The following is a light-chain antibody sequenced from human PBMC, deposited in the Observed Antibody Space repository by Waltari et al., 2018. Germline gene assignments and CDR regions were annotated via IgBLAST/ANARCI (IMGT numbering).Light chain of an antibody. CDR3: SSYAGSSTLV. CDR2: EAT. V-gene: IGLV2-23*01. J-gene: IGLJ2*01. Sequence: QSALAQPASVSGSPGQSITISCTGTSSDVGSYNLVSWYQQHPGKAPKLMIYEATKRPSGVSNRFSGRKSGNTASLTSSGLQAEDEADYYCSSYAGSSTLVFGGGTKLTVL. CDR1: SSDVGSYNL.